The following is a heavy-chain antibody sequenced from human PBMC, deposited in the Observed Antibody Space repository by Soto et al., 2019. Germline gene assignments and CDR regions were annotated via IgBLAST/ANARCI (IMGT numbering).Heavy chain of an antibody. D-gene: IGHD2-15*01. V-gene: IGHV3-23*01. CDR3: AKRYCYDASGLCDS. CDR2: IPSSGDST. Sequence: EVQLLESGGGLVQPGGSLRLSCAASGFTFSSYAMSWVRQAPGRGLEWVSTIPSSGDSTYYTDSVKGRFTISRDNSKNTLYLQMDSLRAEDTAVYYCAKRYCYDASGLCDSWGQGTLVTVSS. J-gene: IGHJ4*02. CDR1: GFTFSSYA.